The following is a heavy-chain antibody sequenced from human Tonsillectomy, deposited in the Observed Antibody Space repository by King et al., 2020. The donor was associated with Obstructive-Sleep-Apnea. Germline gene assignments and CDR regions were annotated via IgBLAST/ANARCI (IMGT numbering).Heavy chain of an antibody. Sequence: VQLQESGPGLVKPSETLSLTCTVSGGSISSHYWSWIRQPPGKGLEWIVYIYYSGSTNYSPSLKSRVTISVDTSKNPFSLKLTSVTAADTAVYYCARAPRYCSTSSCSAGGLDYWGQGTQVTVSS. V-gene: IGHV4-59*11. D-gene: IGHD2-2*01. CDR1: GGSISSHY. CDR2: IYYSGST. J-gene: IGHJ4*02. CDR3: ARAPRYCSTSSCSAGGLDY.